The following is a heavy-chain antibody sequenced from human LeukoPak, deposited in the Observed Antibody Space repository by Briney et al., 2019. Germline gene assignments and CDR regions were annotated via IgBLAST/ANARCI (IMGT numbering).Heavy chain of an antibody. CDR2: MNPNSGNT. CDR3: ARDERSRVVVNRDAFDI. Sequence: ASVKVSCKASGYTFTSYDINWVRQATGQGLEWMGWMNPNSGNTGYAQKFQGRVTMTTDTSTSTAYMELRSLRSDDTAVYYCARDERSRVVVNRDAFDIWGQGTMVTVSS. V-gene: IGHV1-8*01. D-gene: IGHD2-21*01. CDR1: GYTFTSYD. J-gene: IGHJ3*02.